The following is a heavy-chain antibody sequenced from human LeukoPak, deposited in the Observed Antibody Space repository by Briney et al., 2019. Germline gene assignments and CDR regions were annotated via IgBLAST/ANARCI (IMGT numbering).Heavy chain of an antibody. CDR2: ISSSSSYI. V-gene: IGHV3-21*01. CDR1: GFTFSSYS. CDR3: ARDLAVAGTMGY. D-gene: IGHD6-19*01. Sequence: GGSLRLSCAASGFTFSSYSMNWIRQAPGKGLEWVSSISSSSSYIYYADSVKGRFTISRDNAKNSLYLQMNSLRAEDTAVYYCARDLAVAGTMGYWGQGTLVTVSS. J-gene: IGHJ4*02.